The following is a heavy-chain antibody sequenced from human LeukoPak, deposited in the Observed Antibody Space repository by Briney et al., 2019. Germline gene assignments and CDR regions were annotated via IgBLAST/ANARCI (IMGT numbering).Heavy chain of an antibody. CDR2: ISYDGSNK. D-gene: IGHD3-22*01. J-gene: IGHJ4*02. Sequence: GVSLTLSCAAYGFTFSSYGMHWHRQAPGKGLEWVTDISYDGSNKYYADSVKGRFTISRDNSKNTLYLKMNSLRAEDTAVYYCAKAAYYDSTPVDYWGQGTLVTVSS. CDR3: AKAAYYDSTPVDY. V-gene: IGHV3-30*18. CDR1: GFTFSSYG.